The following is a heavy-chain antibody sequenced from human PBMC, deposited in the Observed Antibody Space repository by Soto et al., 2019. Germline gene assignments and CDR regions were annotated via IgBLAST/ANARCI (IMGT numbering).Heavy chain of an antibody. CDR3: ARGPRKVRGVIIQFDY. CDR2: INHSGST. CDR1: GGSFSGYY. D-gene: IGHD3-10*01. V-gene: IGHV4-34*01. J-gene: IGHJ4*02. Sequence: SETLSLTCAVYGGSFSGYYWSWIRQPPGKGLEWIGEINHSGSTNYNPSLKSRVTISVDTSKNQFSLKLSSVTAADTAVYYCARGPRKVRGVIIQFDYWGQGTLVTVSS.